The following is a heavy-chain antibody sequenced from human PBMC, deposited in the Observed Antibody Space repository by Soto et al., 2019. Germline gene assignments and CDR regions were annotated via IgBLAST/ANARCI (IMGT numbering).Heavy chain of an antibody. Sequence: GGSLRLSCAASGFTFSSYGMHWVRQAPGKGLEWVAVIWYDGSNKYCADSVKGRFTISRDNSKNTLYLQMNSLRAEDTAVYYCARDRAVRGVIGSYNWFDPWGQGTLVTVSS. CDR3: ARDRAVRGVIGSYNWFDP. CDR2: IWYDGSNK. CDR1: GFTFSSYG. D-gene: IGHD3-10*01. J-gene: IGHJ5*02. V-gene: IGHV3-33*01.